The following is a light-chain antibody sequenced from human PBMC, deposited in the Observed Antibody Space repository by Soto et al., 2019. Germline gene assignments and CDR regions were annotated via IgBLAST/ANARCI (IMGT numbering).Light chain of an antibody. CDR1: QSISRY. Sequence: DIQMTHSPSSLSASVLYIVSITFRSSQSISRYLNWYQQKPGRAPKLLMYAASSLQSGVPSRFSGSGSGTDFTLTISSLQPEDFATYYCQQFNSLFGQGTRLEIK. J-gene: IGKJ5*01. V-gene: IGKV1-39*01. CDR3: QQFNSL. CDR2: AAS.